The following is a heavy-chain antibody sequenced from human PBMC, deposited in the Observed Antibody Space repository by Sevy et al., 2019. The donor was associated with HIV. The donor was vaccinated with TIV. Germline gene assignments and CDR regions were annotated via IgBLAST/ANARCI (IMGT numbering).Heavy chain of an antibody. J-gene: IGHJ4*02. CDR1: GFTFSNAW. CDR2: IKSKTDAGTT. D-gene: IGHD6-13*01. V-gene: IGHV3-15*01. Sequence: GGSLRLSCAASGFTFSNAWMSWVRQAPGKGLEWVGRIKSKTDAGTTDYGAPVKGRFTISRDYSKNTLYLQMNSLKTEDTAVYYGTTDKGPGPSIAAAGRAAYWGQGTLVTVSS. CDR3: TTDKGPGPSIAAAGRAAY.